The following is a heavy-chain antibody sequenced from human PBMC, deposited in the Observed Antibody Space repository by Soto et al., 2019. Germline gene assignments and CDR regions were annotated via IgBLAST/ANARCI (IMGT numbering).Heavy chain of an antibody. D-gene: IGHD5-12*01. V-gene: IGHV1-69*13. CDR3: ASKSLDVALPKPPYYYYGMDV. J-gene: IGHJ6*02. CDR2: IIPIFGTA. CDR1: GGTFSSYA. Sequence: GASVKVSCKASGGTFSSYAISWVRQAPGQGLEWMGGIIPIFGTANYAQKFQGRVTITADESTSTAYMELSSLRSEDTAVYYCASKSLDVALPKPPYYYYGMDVWGQGTTVTVSS.